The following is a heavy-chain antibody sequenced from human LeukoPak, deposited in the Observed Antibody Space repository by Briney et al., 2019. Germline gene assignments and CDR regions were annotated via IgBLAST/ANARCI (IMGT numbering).Heavy chain of an antibody. J-gene: IGHJ6*03. D-gene: IGHD6-13*01. Sequence: ASVRVSCKASGYTFTGYYMHWVRQAPGQGLEWMGWINPNSGGTNYAQNFQGRVTMTRDTSISTAYMELSRLRSDDTAVYYCARRAASGPAYYYYMDVWGKGTTVTVSS. CDR3: ARRAASGPAYYYYMDV. V-gene: IGHV1-2*02. CDR1: GYTFTGYY. CDR2: INPNSGGT.